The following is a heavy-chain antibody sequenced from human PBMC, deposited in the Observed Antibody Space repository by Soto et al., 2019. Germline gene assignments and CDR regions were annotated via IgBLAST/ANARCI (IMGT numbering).Heavy chain of an antibody. CDR3: ARGTGYSGTYEDAFAF. CDR2: IYYSGST. CDR1: GGSISSGDYY. Sequence: SETLSLTCTVSGGSISSGDYYWSWIRQHPGKGLEWIGYIYYSGSTHYNPSLKSRVTISRDTSKNQFSLKVTSVTAADTASYYCARGTGYSGTYEDAFAFWGQGTMVTVSS. D-gene: IGHD1-26*01. V-gene: IGHV4-31*03. J-gene: IGHJ3*01.